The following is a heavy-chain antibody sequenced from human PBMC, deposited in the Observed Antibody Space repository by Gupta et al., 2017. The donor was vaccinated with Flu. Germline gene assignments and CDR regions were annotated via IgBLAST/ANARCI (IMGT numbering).Heavy chain of an antibody. CDR3: ARNYDPIDY. CDR2: ISGRGSAI. Sequence: QVLLVESGGGLVKPGGSLRLPCAASGFNFGDYYMTWVRQAPGKGLGWVSYISGRGSAIYHTDSVRGRFTISRDNARKSLYLQMDRLRVDDTAIYYCARNYDPIDYWGQGTLVTVSS. V-gene: IGHV3-11*01. D-gene: IGHD3-3*01. J-gene: IGHJ4*02. CDR1: GFNFGDYY.